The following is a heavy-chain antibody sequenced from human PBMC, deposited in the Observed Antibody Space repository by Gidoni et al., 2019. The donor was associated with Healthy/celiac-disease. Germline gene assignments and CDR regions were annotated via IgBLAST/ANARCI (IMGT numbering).Heavy chain of an antibody. V-gene: IGHV3-30*18. D-gene: IGHD3-22*01. CDR2: RSYDGSNK. Sequence: QVQLVESGGGVVQPGRSLRLSCAASGFPFSSYGMHWVRQAPGKGLEWVAVRSYDGSNKYYADSVKGRFTISRDNSKNTLYLQMNSLRAEDTAVYYCAKDPYYYDSSGYYEGWGQGTLVTVSS. CDR3: AKDPYYYDSSGYYEG. CDR1: GFPFSSYG. J-gene: IGHJ4*02.